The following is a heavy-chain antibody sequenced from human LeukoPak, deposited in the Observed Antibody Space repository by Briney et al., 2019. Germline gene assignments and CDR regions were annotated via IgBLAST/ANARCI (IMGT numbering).Heavy chain of an antibody. CDR3: ARVGAYCTSTSCLDY. CDR2: ISAYNGNT. D-gene: IGHD2-2*01. V-gene: IGHV1-18*01. Sequence: ASVKVSCKASGGTFSSYAISWVRQAPGQGLEWMGWISAYNGNTNYAQKLQGRVTMTTDTSTSTAYMELRSLASDDTAVYYCARVGAYCTSTSCLDYWGQGTLVTVSS. J-gene: IGHJ4*02. CDR1: GGTFSSYA.